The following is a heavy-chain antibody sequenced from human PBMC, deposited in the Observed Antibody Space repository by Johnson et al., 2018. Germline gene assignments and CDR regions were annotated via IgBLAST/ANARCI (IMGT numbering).Heavy chain of an antibody. CDR3: ANPVIRMGADDAFEI. CDR2: IWYDGSNK. Sequence: QVQLVQSGGGLVQPGRSLRLSCAASGFTFSSYVIHWVRQAPGKGLEWVAVIWYDGSNKYYADSVKGRFTISRDNSKNTLYLQMNSLRAEDTAVYYWANPVIRMGADDAFEIWGQGTMVTVSS. J-gene: IGHJ3*02. V-gene: IGHV3-33*06. D-gene: IGHD1-26*01. CDR1: GFTFSSYV.